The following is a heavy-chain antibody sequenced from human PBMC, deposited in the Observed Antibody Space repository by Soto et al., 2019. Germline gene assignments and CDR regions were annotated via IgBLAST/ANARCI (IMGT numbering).Heavy chain of an antibody. CDR2: FDPEDGET. CDR3: ATDWATKENHGNYGMDV. V-gene: IGHV1-24*01. D-gene: IGHD3-16*01. Sequence: ASVKVSCKVSGYTLTELSMHWVRQAPGKGLEWVGGFDPEDGETIYAQKFQGRVTMTEDTSTDTAYMELSSLRSEDTAVYYCATDWATKENHGNYGMDVWGQGTTVTVSS. CDR1: GYTLTELS. J-gene: IGHJ6*02.